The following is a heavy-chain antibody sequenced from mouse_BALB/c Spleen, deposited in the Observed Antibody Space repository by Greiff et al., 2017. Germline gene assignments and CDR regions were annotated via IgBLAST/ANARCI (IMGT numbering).Heavy chain of an antibody. V-gene: IGHV5-4*02. CDR3: ARDYYGSRAWFAY. CDR2: ISDGGSYT. Sequence: EVKVVESGGGLVKPGGSLKLSCAASGFTFSDYYMYWVRQTPEKRLEWVATISDGGSYTYYPDSVKGRFTISRDNAKNNLYLQMSSLKSEDTAMYYCARDYYGSRAWFAYWGQGTLVTVSA. D-gene: IGHD1-1*01. CDR1: GFTFSDYY. J-gene: IGHJ3*01.